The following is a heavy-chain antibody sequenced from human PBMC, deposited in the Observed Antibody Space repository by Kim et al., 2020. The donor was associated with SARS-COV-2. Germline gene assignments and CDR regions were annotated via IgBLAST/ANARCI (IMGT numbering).Heavy chain of an antibody. D-gene: IGHD3-3*01. CDR1: GFSLSTSGVG. CDR2: IYWDDDK. Sequence: SGPTLVNPTQTLTLTCTFSGFSLSTSGVGVGWIRQPPGKALEWLALIYWDDDKRYSPSLKSRLTIIKDTSKNQVVHTMTNMDPVDTATYYCAHRSGGFWSGYFNYWGQGTLVTVSS. CDR3: AHRSGGFWSGYFNY. V-gene: IGHV2-5*02. J-gene: IGHJ4*02.